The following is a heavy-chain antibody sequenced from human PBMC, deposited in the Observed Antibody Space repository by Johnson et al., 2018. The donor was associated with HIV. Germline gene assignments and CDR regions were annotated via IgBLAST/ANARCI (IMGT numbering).Heavy chain of an antibody. CDR3: ARDQRYFDLPGWRDGFDI. J-gene: IGHJ3*02. D-gene: IGHD3-9*01. CDR1: GFTFSSYA. V-gene: IGHV3-30-3*01. CDR2: ISYDGTNK. Sequence: QVHLVESGGGVVQSGRSLRLSCSASGFTFSSYAIHWVRQAPGKGLEWVAVISYDGTNKYYADSVKGRFTISRDNSKNTLYLQMKSLRAEDTAVYHCARDQRYFDLPGWRDGFDIWGQGTMVTVSS.